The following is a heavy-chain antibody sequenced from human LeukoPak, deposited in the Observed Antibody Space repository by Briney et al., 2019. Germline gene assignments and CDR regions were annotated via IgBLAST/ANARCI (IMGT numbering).Heavy chain of an antibody. CDR3: ARVLDLSKRGLDAFDI. D-gene: IGHD3-16*01. CDR1: GGSLSSYF. J-gene: IGHJ3*02. CDR2: VYYSGST. Sequence: SETLSLTCTVSGGSLSSYFWSWIRQPPGKGLEWIGYVYYSGSTNYNPSLKSRVTISVDTSKKQFSLKLSSATAADTAVYYCARVLDLSKRGLDAFDIWGQGTMVTVSS. V-gene: IGHV4-59*01.